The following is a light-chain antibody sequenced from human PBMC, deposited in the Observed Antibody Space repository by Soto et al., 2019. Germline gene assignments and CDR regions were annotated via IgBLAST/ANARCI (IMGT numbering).Light chain of an antibody. CDR2: SAS. V-gene: IGKV4-1*01. J-gene: IGKJ2*01. Sequence: DIVLTQSPDSLPVSLGERATISCKSSQSVLSRSNNKNFLTWYQQKPGQPPKKLIYSASTRESGVPDRFSGSGSGTDFTLPISSLQAEDVAVYYCQQSYGAPLTFGQGTKLEIK. CDR3: QQSYGAPLT. CDR1: QSVLSRSNNKNF.